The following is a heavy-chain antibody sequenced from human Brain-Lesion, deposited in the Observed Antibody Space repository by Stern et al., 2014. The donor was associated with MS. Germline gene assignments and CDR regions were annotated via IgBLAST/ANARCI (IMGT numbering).Heavy chain of an antibody. Sequence: KESGPGLVKPSETLSLTCTVSGGSISSSTYYWAWIRQPPGKGLEWIGNIYYSGFTYYNPSLKSRVTISVDMSKNQFSLKLSSVTAADTAIYYCARHDSVPRPSQLYSARDRGHGYFDYWGQGTLVTVSS. CDR2: IYYSGFT. CDR3: ARHDSVPRPSQLYSARDRGHGYFDY. J-gene: IGHJ4*02. V-gene: IGHV4-39*01. D-gene: IGHD1-26*01. CDR1: GGSISSSTYY.